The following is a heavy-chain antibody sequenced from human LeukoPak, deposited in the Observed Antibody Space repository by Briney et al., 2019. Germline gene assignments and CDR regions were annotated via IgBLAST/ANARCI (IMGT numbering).Heavy chain of an antibody. V-gene: IGHV4-39*01. J-gene: IGHJ4*02. D-gene: IGHD6-19*01. Sequence: SETLSLTCTVSGGSISSSSYYWGWIRQPPGKGLEWIGSIYYSGSTYYNPSLKSRVTISVDTSKNQFSLKLSSVTAADTAVYYCARLQAGPYFGYWGQGTLVTVSS. CDR3: ARLQAGPYFGY. CDR1: GGSISSSSYY. CDR2: IYYSGST.